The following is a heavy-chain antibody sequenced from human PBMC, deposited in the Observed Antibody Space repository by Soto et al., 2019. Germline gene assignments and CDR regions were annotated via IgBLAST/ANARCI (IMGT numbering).Heavy chain of an antibody. CDR2: IYYSGST. Sequence: SETLSLTCTVSGGSISSSSYYWGWIRQPPGKGLEWIGSIYYSGSTYYNPSLKSRVTISVDTSKNQFSLKLSSVTAADTAVYYCARKGDYGDHTIIDYWGQGTLVTVSS. CDR1: GGSISSSSYY. V-gene: IGHV4-39*01. D-gene: IGHD4-17*01. CDR3: ARKGDYGDHTIIDY. J-gene: IGHJ4*02.